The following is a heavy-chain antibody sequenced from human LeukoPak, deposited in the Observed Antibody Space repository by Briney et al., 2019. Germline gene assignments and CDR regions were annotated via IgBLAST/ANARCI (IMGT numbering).Heavy chain of an antibody. CDR3: AKEPRPNIVGATTFDP. CDR1: GFTFSSYA. Sequence: GGSLRLSCAASGFTFSSYAMSWVRQAPGKGREGGSAISGSGGSTYYADSVKGRFTISRDNSKNTLYLQMNSLRAEDTAVYYCAKEPRPNIVGATTFDPWGQGTLVTVSS. J-gene: IGHJ5*02. D-gene: IGHD1-26*01. CDR2: ISGSGGST. V-gene: IGHV3-23*01.